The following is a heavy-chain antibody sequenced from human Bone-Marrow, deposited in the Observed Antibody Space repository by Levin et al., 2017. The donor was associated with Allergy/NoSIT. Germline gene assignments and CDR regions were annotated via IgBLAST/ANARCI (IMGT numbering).Heavy chain of an antibody. CDR2: IRWDSGAT. J-gene: IGHJ4*02. Sequence: GGSLRLSCTASGFTFDDFSMHWVRRAPGKGLEWVSGIRWDSGATGYVDSVKGRFTISRDSARNSLYLQMNSLRVEDTALYYCAKGVRVGHSSGWGYYYDYWGQGTLVTVSS. CDR1: GFTFDDFS. CDR3: AKGVRVGHSSGWGYYYDY. V-gene: IGHV3-9*01. D-gene: IGHD3-22*01.